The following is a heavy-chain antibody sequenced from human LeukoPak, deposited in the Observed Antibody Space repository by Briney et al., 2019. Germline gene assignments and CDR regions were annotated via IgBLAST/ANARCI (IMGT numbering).Heavy chain of an antibody. V-gene: IGHV1-2*02. Sequence: GASVKVSCKASGYTFTGYHMHWVRQAPGQGREWMGWINPNSGGTNYAQKFQGRVTITMDRPISTAYMALNRLRSDDTAVYSCATTPQNGGSSSWYTSAKYFDLWGRGKLVTVSS. CDR1: GYTFTGYH. CDR2: INPNSGGT. D-gene: IGHD6-13*01. J-gene: IGHJ2*01. CDR3: ATTPQNGGSSSWYTSAKYFDL.